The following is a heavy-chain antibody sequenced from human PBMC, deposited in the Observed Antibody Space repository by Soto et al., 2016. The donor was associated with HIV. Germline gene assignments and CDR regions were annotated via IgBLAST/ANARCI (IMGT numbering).Heavy chain of an antibody. V-gene: IGHV3-20*04. J-gene: IGHJ6*02. CDR2: INWNGGST. Sequence: VQLVESGGGVVRPGGSLRLSCAASGFTFDDYGMSWVRQAPGKGLEWVSGINWNGGSTGYVDSVKGRFTIFRDNAKNSLYLQMNSLRVEDTALYYCARDRGYYYGSGSSKAVYYYGMDVWGQGTTVNRLL. CDR3: ARDRGYYYGSGSSKAVYYYGMDV. D-gene: IGHD3-10*01. CDR1: GFTFDDYG.